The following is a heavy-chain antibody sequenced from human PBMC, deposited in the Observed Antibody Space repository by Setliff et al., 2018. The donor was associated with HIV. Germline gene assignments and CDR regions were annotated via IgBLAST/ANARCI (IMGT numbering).Heavy chain of an antibody. CDR2: INPDSGVT. Sequence: ASVKVSCKTSGYSFIEYYINWVRQAPGQGLEWMGRINPDSGVTDYAQNFQGRVIMTRDTSTTTAYLEMNGLRYDDTAVYYCAREGGSASYGYWGQGTLVTVSS. CDR1: GYSFIEYY. V-gene: IGHV1-2*06. D-gene: IGHD3-10*01. J-gene: IGHJ4*02. CDR3: AREGGSASYGY.